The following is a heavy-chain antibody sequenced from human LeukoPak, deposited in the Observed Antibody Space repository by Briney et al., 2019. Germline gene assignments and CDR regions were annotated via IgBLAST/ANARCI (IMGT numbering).Heavy chain of an antibody. CDR2: ISGSGGST. CDR1: GFTFSSYA. J-gene: IGHJ4*02. CDR3: AKSRVVVAATFADY. Sequence: GASLRLSCAASGFTFSSYAMSWVRQAPGKGLEWVSAISGSGGSTYYADSAKGRFTISRDNSKNTLYLQMNSLRAEDTAVYYCAKSRVVVAATFADYWGQGTLVTVSS. V-gene: IGHV3-23*01. D-gene: IGHD2-15*01.